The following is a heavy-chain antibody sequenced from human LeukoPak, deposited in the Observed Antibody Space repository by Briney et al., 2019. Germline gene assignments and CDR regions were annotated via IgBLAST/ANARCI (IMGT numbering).Heavy chain of an antibody. D-gene: IGHD3-3*01. CDR1: GFTFSSYW. Sequence: GGSLRLSCAACGFTFSSYWMSWVRQAPGKGLEWVANIKQDGSEKYYVDSVKGRFTISRDNAKNSLYLQMNSLRAEDTAVYYCAKGSYYDFWSGYPDYWGQGTLVTVSS. CDR3: AKGSYYDFWSGYPDY. J-gene: IGHJ4*02. CDR2: IKQDGSEK. V-gene: IGHV3-7*01.